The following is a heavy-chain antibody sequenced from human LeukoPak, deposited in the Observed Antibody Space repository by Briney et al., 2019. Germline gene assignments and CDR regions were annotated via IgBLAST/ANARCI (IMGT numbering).Heavy chain of an antibody. CDR3: ARLLGRYHGMDV. Sequence: SETLSLTCTVSGGSISSYYWSWIRQPPGKGLEWIGYIYYSGSTNYNPSLKSQVTISVDTSKNQFSLKLSSVTAADTAVYYCARLLGRYHGMDVWGQGTTVTVSS. CDR1: GGSISSYY. D-gene: IGHD3-16*02. CDR2: IYYSGST. J-gene: IGHJ6*02. V-gene: IGHV4-59*08.